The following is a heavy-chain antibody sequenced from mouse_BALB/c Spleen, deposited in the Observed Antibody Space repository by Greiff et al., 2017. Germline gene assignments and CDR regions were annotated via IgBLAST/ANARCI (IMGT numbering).Heavy chain of an antibody. CDR1: GFAFSSYD. Sequence: EVMLVESGGGLVKPGGSLKLSCAASGFAFSSYDMSWVRQTPEKRLEWVAYISSGGGSTYYPDTVKGRFTISRDNAKNTLYLQMSSLRSEDTAMYYCAREAVYYYGSSYRYYFDYWGQGTTLTVSS. V-gene: IGHV5-12-1*01. J-gene: IGHJ2*01. D-gene: IGHD1-1*01. CDR2: ISSGGGST. CDR3: AREAVYYYGSSYRYYFDY.